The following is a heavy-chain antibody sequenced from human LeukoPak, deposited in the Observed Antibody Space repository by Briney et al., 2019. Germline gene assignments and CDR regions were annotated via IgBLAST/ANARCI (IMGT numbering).Heavy chain of an antibody. CDR2: IYYSGST. D-gene: IGHD5-18*01. Sequence: SETLPLTCTVSGGTISSGGYYWSWIRQHPGKGLEWIGYIYYSGSTYYNPSLKSRVTISVDTSKNQFSLKLSSVTAADTAVYYCARLELSYGLSHWGQGTLVTVSS. CDR3: ARLELSYGLSH. J-gene: IGHJ4*02. V-gene: IGHV4-31*03. CDR1: GGTISSGGYY.